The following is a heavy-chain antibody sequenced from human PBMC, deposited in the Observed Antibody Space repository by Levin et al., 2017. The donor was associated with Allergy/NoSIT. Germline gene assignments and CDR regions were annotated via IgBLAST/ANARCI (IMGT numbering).Heavy chain of an antibody. CDR1: GFTFSNYG. CDR2: MSHDGSIK. CDR3: ARFARPAGVYDSSDSFDL. V-gene: IGHV3-30*03. Sequence: GESLKISCAASGFTFSNYGMHWVRQAPGKGLEWMALMSHDGSIKHYSDSVKGRFTISRDNSKDTLYLQMNSLRAEDTALYYCARFARPAGVYDSSDSFDLWGQGTMVTFSS. J-gene: IGHJ3*01. D-gene: IGHD3-22*01.